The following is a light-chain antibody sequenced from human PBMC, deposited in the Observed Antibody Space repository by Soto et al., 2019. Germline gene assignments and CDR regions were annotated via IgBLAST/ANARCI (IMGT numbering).Light chain of an antibody. Sequence: EIVLTHSPGTLSLSPGERATLSCRASQTVSSNYLAWFQQKPRQAPRLLIYGASGRATGIPDRFSGSGSGTDFTLTISRLEPEDFAVYYCQQYGSSPYIFGQGTKLEIK. CDR2: GAS. V-gene: IGKV3-20*01. CDR1: QTVSSNY. J-gene: IGKJ2*01. CDR3: QQYGSSPYI.